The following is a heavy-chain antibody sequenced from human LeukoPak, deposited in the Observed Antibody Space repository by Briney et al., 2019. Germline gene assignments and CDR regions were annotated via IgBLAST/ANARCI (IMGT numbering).Heavy chain of an antibody. CDR3: ARVREQWLVSWGYFDN. D-gene: IGHD6-19*01. CDR2: ISISSSYI. V-gene: IGHV3-21*01. Sequence: PGGSLRLSCAASGFTFSSYSMNWVRHAPRKGREWGSSISISSSYINYADPVKGTFTISRDNAKNSLYLQMNSLRAEDTAVYYCARVREQWLVSWGYFDNWGQGTLVTVSS. CDR1: GFTFSSYS. J-gene: IGHJ4*02.